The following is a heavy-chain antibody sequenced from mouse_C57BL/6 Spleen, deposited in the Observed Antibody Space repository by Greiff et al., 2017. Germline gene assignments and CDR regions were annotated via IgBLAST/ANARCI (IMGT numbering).Heavy chain of an antibody. J-gene: IGHJ4*01. Sequence: EVKLVESGGDLVKPGGSLKLSCAASGFTFSSYGMSWVRPTPDKRLEWVATISSGGSYTYYPDRVKGRFTISRDNAKNTLYLQMSSLKSEDTAMYYCARHRDGYYMDYWGQGTSVTVSS. CDR2: ISSGGSYT. V-gene: IGHV5-6*01. D-gene: IGHD2-3*01. CDR3: ARHRDGYYMDY. CDR1: GFTFSSYG.